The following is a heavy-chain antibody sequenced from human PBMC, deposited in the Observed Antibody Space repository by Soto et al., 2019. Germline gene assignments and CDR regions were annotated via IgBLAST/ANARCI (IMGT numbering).Heavy chain of an antibody. CDR1: GGSISSGGYY. D-gene: IGHD3-22*01. CDR2: IYYSGST. Sequence: SETLSLTCTVSGGSISSGGYYWSWIRQHPGKGLEWTGYIYYSGSTYYNPSLKSRVTISVDTSKNQFSLKLSSVTAADTAVYYCARDKVYYDSSGRRGEFDYWGQGTLVTVSS. V-gene: IGHV4-31*03. CDR3: ARDKVYYDSSGRRGEFDY. J-gene: IGHJ4*02.